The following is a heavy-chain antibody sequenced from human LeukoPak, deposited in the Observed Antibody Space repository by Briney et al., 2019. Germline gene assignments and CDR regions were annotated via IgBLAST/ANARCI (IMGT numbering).Heavy chain of an antibody. CDR2: ISGSGGST. J-gene: IGHJ4*02. Sequence: SGGSLRLSCAASGFTFSSYAMSWVRQAPGKGLEWVSAISGSGGSTYYADSMKGRFTISRDNSKNTLYLQMNSLRAEDTAVYYCAKDHTMIVPSGFDYWGQGTLVTVSS. V-gene: IGHV3-23*01. CDR3: AKDHTMIVPSGFDY. CDR1: GFTFSSYA. D-gene: IGHD3-22*01.